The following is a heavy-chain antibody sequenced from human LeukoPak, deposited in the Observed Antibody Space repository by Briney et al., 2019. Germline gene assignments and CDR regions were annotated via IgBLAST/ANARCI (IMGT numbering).Heavy chain of an antibody. CDR3: CKMAATGY. D-gene: IGHD5-24*01. CDR2: ISYDGSNK. CDR1: GFTFSSYG. V-gene: IGHV3-30*03. Sequence: GGSLRLSCAASGFTFSSYGMHWVRQAPGKGLEWVAVISYDGSNKYYADSVKGRFTISRDNSKSTLYLQMNSLRAEDTAVYYCCKMAATGYWGQGTLVTVSS. J-gene: IGHJ4*02.